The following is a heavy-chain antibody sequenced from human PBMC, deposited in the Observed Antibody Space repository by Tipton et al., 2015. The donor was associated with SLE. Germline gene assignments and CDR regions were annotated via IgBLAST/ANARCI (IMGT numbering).Heavy chain of an antibody. CDR2: IYYDGTA. CDR1: GASVRSTSYH. Sequence: TLSLTCFVSGASVRSTSYHWGWIRQPPGKGLEWIGNIYYDGTAYSTPSLESRVSISVDTSKNQVSLRLASVTAADTAVYYCARGLYSNFYYNYYMDVWGKGTTVTVSS. V-gene: IGHV4-39*07. CDR3: ARGLYSNFYYNYYMDV. D-gene: IGHD4-11*01. J-gene: IGHJ6*03.